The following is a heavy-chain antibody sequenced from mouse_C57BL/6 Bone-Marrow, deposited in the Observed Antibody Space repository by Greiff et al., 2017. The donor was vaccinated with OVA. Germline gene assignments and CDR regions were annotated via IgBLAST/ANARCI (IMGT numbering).Heavy chain of an antibody. CDR3: TGANWENYFDY. Sequence: EVKLMESGEGLVKPGGSLKLSCAASGFTFSSYAMSWVRQTPEKRLEWVAYISSGGDYIYYADTVKGRFTISRDNARNTLYLQMSSLKSEDTAMYYCTGANWENYFDYWGQGTTLTVSS. D-gene: IGHD4-1*01. J-gene: IGHJ2*01. V-gene: IGHV5-9-1*02. CDR1: GFTFSSYA. CDR2: ISSGGDYI.